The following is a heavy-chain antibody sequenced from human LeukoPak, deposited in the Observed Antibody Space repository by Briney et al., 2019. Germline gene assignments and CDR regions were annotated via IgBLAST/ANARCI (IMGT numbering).Heavy chain of an antibody. V-gene: IGHV4-34*01. CDR2: INHSGST. CDR1: GGSISSYY. CDR3: ARARYYDSSGYPVDAFDI. D-gene: IGHD3-22*01. J-gene: IGHJ3*02. Sequence: PSETLSLTCTVSGGSISSYYWSWIRQPPGKGLEWIGEINHSGSTNYNPSLKSRVTISVDTSKNQFSLKLSSVTAADTAVYYCARARYYDSSGYPVDAFDIWGQGTMVTVSS.